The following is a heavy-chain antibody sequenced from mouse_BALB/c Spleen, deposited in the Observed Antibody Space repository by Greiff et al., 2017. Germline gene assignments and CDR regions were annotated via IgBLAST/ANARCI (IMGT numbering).Heavy chain of an antibody. D-gene: IGHD2-1*01. Sequence: EVMLVESGGGLVQPGGSRKLSCAASGFTFSSFGMHWVRQAPEKGLEWVAYISSGSSTIYYADTVKGRFTISRDNPKNTLFLQMTSLRSEDTAMYYCARFAGNYYWYFDVWGAGTTVTVSS. CDR2: ISSGSSTI. CDR1: GFTFSSFG. J-gene: IGHJ1*01. CDR3: ARFAGNYYWYFDV. V-gene: IGHV5-17*02.